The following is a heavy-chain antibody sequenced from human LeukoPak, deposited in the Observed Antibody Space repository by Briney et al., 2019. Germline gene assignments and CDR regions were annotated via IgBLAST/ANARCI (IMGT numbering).Heavy chain of an antibody. D-gene: IGHD4-23*01. CDR1: GYSIGSGYY. CDR3: ARLHYGGNYGYYYYYMDV. Sequence: SETLSLTCTVSGYSIGSGYYWGCIRQPPGKGLEWIGSFDQSGSTYYNPSLKSRVTTSVDTSKNQFSLKLSSVTAADTAVYYCARLHYGGNYGYYYYYMDVWGKGTTVTISS. V-gene: IGHV4-38-2*02. CDR2: FDQSGST. J-gene: IGHJ6*03.